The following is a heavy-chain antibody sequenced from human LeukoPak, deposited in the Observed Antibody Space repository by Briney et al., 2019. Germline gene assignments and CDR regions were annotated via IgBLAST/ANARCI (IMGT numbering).Heavy chain of an antibody. D-gene: IGHD6-13*01. Sequence: SQTLSLTCTVSGGSISSGSYYWSWIRQPAGKGLEWIGRIYTSGSTNYNPSLKSRVTISVDTSKNQFSLKLSSVPAADTAVYYCARESIAAAGTSLVYWGQGTLVTVSS. CDR1: GGSISSGSYY. CDR3: ARESIAAAGTSLVY. CDR2: IYTSGST. V-gene: IGHV4-61*02. J-gene: IGHJ4*02.